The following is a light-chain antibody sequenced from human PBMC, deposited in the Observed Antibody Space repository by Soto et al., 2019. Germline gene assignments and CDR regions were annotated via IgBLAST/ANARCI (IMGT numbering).Light chain of an antibody. CDR3: QSYDSSNRV. V-gene: IGLV6-57*04. Sequence: NFMLTQPHSVSESPGKTVTISCTRSGGSIATNYVQWYQKRPGSAPTPVIFQDNDRPSGVPDRFSGSIDSSSNSASLTISGLRTEDEADYYCQSYDSSNRVFGGGTKLTVL. CDR2: QDN. J-gene: IGLJ3*02. CDR1: GGSIATNY.